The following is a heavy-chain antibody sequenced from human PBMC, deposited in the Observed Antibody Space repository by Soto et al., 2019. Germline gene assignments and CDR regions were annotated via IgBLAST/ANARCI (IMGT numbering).Heavy chain of an antibody. CDR1: GYTFTSYY. V-gene: IGHV1-46*01. D-gene: IGHD1-26*01. CDR3: AREAIVGATNYYYGMDV. CDR2: INPSGGST. Sequence: ASVKVSCKASGYTFTSYYMHWVRQAPGQGLEWMGIINPSGGSTSYAQKFQGRVTMTRDTSTSTVYMELSSLRSEDTAVYYCAREAIVGATNYYYGMDVWGQGTTVTVSS. J-gene: IGHJ6*02.